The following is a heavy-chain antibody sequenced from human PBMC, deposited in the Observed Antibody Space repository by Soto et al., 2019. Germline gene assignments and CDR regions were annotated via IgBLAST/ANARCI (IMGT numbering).Heavy chain of an antibody. CDR2: IYYSGST. CDR3: ARDSGGGDCYSS. J-gene: IGHJ4*02. CDR1: GGSISSYY. V-gene: IGHV4-59*01. Sequence: PSETLSLTCTVSGGSISSYYWSWIRQPPGKGLEWIGYIYYSGSTNYNPSLKSRVTISVDTSKNQFSLKLSSVTAADTAVYYCARDSGGGDCYSSWGQGTLVTVSS. D-gene: IGHD2-21*02.